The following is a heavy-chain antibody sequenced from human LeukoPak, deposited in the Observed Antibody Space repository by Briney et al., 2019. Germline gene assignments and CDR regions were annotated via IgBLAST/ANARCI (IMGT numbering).Heavy chain of an antibody. J-gene: IGHJ4*02. CDR1: GFTFSSHA. Sequence: GGSLRLSCAASGFTFSSHAMSWVRQAPGKGLEWVSSISTSGVSTNYADSVKGRFTISRDNSKSMVYLQMNSLRAEDTAVYYCAKNTSGTYLDYWGKGIRVTVSS. D-gene: IGHD1-26*01. CDR2: ISTSGVST. V-gene: IGHV3-23*01. CDR3: AKNTSGTYLDY.